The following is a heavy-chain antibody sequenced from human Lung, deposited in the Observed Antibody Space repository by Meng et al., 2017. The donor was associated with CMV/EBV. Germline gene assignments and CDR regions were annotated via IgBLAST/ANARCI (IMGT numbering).Heavy chain of an antibody. J-gene: IGHJ4*02. CDR3: ARNTYYYDSSGYYTDY. Sequence: ASXXVSXKASGYTFTSYGISWVRQAPGQGLEWMGWISAYNGNTNYVQKLQGRVTMTTDTSTSTAYMELRSLKSDDTAVYYCARNTYYYDSSGYYTDYWGQGXLVTVSS. CDR2: ISAYNGNT. CDR1: GYTFTSYG. V-gene: IGHV1-18*01. D-gene: IGHD3-22*01.